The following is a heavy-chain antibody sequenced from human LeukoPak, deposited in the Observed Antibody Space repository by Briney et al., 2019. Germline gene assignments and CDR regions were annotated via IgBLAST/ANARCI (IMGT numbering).Heavy chain of an antibody. D-gene: IGHD1-26*01. J-gene: IGHJ4*02. CDR1: GYTFVSYG. V-gene: IGHV1-18*01. Sequence: GASVKVSCKASGYTFVSYGINWVRQAPGQGLEWMGWISAYNGNTNYAQNFQGRVTMTTDTSTSTAHMELRSLRSDDTAVYYCARDMSGGATVGYWGQGTLVTVSS. CDR3: ARDMSGGATVGY. CDR2: ISAYNGNT.